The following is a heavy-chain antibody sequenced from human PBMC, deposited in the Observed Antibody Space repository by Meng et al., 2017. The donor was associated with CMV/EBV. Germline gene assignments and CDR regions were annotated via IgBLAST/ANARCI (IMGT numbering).Heavy chain of an antibody. CDR2: ISYDGSNK. D-gene: IGHD2-15*01. CDR3: ARGVVVVVAATPWTGGMDV. CDR1: GFTFSSYA. V-gene: IGHV3-30-3*01. J-gene: IGHJ6*02. Sequence: GGSLRLSCAASGFTFSSYAMHWVRQAPGKGLEWVAVISYDGSNKYYADSVKGRFTISRDNSKNTLYLQMNSLRAEDTAVYYCARGVVVVVAATPWTGGMDVWGQGTTVTVSS.